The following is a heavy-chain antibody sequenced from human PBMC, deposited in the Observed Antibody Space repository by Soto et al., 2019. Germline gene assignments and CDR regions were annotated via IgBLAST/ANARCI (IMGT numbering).Heavy chain of an antibody. V-gene: IGHV4-59*02. Sequence: ASETLSLTCAVYGGSGGSFSGYYWSWIRQPPGKGLEWIGFIYYSGSTNYNPSLKSRVTISVDTSQNQFSLMLTSRTAADTAVYYCARPRSSGYEGEFAFWGQGTLVTVSS. CDR2: IYYSGST. J-gene: IGHJ4*02. D-gene: IGHD3-22*01. CDR1: GGSGGSFSGYY. CDR3: ARPRSSGYEGEFAF.